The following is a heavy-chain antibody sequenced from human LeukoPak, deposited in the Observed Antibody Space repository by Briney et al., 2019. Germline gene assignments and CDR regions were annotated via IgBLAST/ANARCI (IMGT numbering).Heavy chain of an antibody. CDR3: ARAGYDILTGYYSPRLDC. V-gene: IGHV1-3*02. Sequence: ASVKVSCKASGYTFTSYAMHWVRQAPGQRLEWMGWSNAGNGNTKYSQEFQGRVTITRDTSASTAYMELSSLRSEDMAVYYCARAGYDILTGYYSPRLDCWGQGTLVTVSS. CDR1: GYTFTSYA. CDR2: SNAGNGNT. D-gene: IGHD3-9*01. J-gene: IGHJ4*02.